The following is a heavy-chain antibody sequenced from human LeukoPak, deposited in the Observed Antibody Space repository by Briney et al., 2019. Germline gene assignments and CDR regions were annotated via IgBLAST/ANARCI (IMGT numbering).Heavy chain of an antibody. J-gene: IGHJ5*02. D-gene: IGHD4-17*01. V-gene: IGHV3-15*01. CDR1: GFTFSTFSRSW. CDR3: TISPAVYGDPA. Sequence: GGSLRLSCAASGFTFSTFSRSWMSWVRQAPGKGLEWVGRIKSKTDGGTTDYAAPVKGRFTISRDDSKSTLYLQMNSLKTEDTAVYYCTISPAVYGDPAWGQGTLVTVSS. CDR2: IKSKTDGGTT.